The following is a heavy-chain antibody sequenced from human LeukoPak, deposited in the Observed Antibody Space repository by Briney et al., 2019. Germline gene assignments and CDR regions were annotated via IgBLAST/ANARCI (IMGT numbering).Heavy chain of an antibody. CDR2: IYSSGYT. Sequence: SETLSLTCTVSGGSIRSYYWNWIRQPAGKGLEWIGRIYSSGYTNYNPSLKNRVSMSVDTSKNQFSLNLTAVTAADTAVYYCARDTITYAFDIWGQGTMVTVSS. D-gene: IGHD5-12*01. CDR3: ARDTITYAFDI. J-gene: IGHJ3*02. CDR1: GGSIRSYY. V-gene: IGHV4-4*07.